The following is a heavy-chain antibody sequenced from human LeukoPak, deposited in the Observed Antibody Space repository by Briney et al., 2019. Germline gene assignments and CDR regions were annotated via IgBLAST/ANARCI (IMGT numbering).Heavy chain of an antibody. D-gene: IGHD3-10*01. V-gene: IGHV1-69*06. J-gene: IGHJ4*02. CDR2: IIPIFGTA. Sequence: GASVKVSCKASGGTFSNYAISWVRQAPGQGLEWMGGIIPIFGTANYAQKFRGRVTITADKSTRTAYMELSSLRSEDTAVYYCARTRGVIRSAPLFDYWGQGTLVTVSS. CDR1: GGTFSNYA. CDR3: ARTRGVIRSAPLFDY.